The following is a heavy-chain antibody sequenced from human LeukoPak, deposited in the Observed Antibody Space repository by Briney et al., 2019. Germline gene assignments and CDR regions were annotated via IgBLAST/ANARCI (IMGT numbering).Heavy chain of an antibody. Sequence: PGGCLRLSCAASGFTFSSYAMSWVRQAPGKGLEWVSAISGSGGSTYYADSVKGRFTISRDNSKNTLYLQMNSLRAEDTAVYYCAKDLRVGWFGESNYCYYYGMDVWGQGTTVTVSS. V-gene: IGHV3-23*01. CDR1: GFTFSSYA. CDR3: AKDLRVGWFGESNYCYYYGMDV. D-gene: IGHD3-10*01. CDR2: ISGSGGST. J-gene: IGHJ6*02.